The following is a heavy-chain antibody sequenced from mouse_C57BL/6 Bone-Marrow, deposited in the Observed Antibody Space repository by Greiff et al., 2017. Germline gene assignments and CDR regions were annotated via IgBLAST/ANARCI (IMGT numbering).Heavy chain of an antibody. CDR3: ARDCYYDFDY. J-gene: IGHJ2*01. CDR1: GYTFTSYT. CDR2: INPSSGYT. D-gene: IGHD2-3*01. Sequence: QVQLQQSGAELARPGASVKMSCKASGYTFTSYTMHWVKQRPGQGLEWIGYINPSSGYTKYNQKFKDKATLTADKSSSTAYMQLSSLTSEDSAVYYCARDCYYDFDYWGQGTTLTVSS. V-gene: IGHV1-4*01.